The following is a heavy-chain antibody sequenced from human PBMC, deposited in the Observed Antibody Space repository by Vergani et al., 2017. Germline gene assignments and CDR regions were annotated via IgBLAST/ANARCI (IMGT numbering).Heavy chain of an antibody. CDR3: ATGTQLVEDSGYDLPY. CDR2: INPNSGGT. J-gene: IGHJ4*02. Sequence: QVQLVQSGAEVKKPGASVKVSCKASGYTFTGYYMHWVQQAPGQGLEWLGWINPNSGGTNYAQKFQGRVTMTRDTSISTAYMELSRLTSDDTAVYYCATGTQLVEDSGYDLPYWGQGTLVTVSS. V-gene: IGHV1-2*02. CDR1: GYTFTGYY. D-gene: IGHD5-12*01.